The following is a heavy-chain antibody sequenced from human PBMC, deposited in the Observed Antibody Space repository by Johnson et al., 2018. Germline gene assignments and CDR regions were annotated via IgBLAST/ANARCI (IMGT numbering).Heavy chain of an antibody. J-gene: IGHJ6*02. CDR2: IKQGGSEN. V-gene: IGHV3-7*01. D-gene: IGHD3-3*01. CDR1: GFTFSSYA. Sequence: VQLVESGGGLVQPGGSLRLSCAASGFTFSSYAMSWVRRAPGRGLEWVANIKQGGSENYYVDSVKGRFTISRDNAKNSLYLQMNSLRAEDTAVYYCARSMDYGFWSVYGSYYYAMDVWGQGTTVTVSS. CDR3: ARSMDYGFWSVYGSYYYAMDV.